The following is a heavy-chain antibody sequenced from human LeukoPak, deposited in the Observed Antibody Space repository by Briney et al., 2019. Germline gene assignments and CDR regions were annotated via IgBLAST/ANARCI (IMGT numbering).Heavy chain of an antibody. CDR3: AKPVGSGYHFDY. CDR2: ISGSGSRT. J-gene: IGHJ4*02. V-gene: IGHV3-23*01. CDR1: GFTFSSYA. Sequence: AGGSLRLSCAGSGFTFSSYAMSWVRQAPGKGLEWVSGISGSGSRTYYADSVKGRFTISRDNSKNTLYLQMNSLRAEDTAVYYCAKPVGSGYHFDYWGQGTLVTVSS. D-gene: IGHD3-3*01.